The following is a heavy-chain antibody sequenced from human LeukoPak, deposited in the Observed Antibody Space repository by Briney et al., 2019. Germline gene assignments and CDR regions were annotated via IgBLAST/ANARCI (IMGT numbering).Heavy chain of an antibody. J-gene: IGHJ4*02. CDR3: AKDLTGSIDY. V-gene: IGHV3-74*01. D-gene: IGHD3-9*01. CDR2: ITSDGSTT. CDR1: GFTFSSFL. Sequence: QPGRSLRLSCAASGFTFSSFLMHWVRQAPGKGLVWVSLITSDGSTTRYADSVKGRFTISRDNAKNTVYLQMNSLRADDTAVYYCAKDLTGSIDYWGQGALVTVSS.